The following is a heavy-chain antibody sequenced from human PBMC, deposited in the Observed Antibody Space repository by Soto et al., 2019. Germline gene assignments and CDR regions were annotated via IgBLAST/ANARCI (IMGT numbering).Heavy chain of an antibody. CDR3: ARGVIGSWFDP. V-gene: IGHV1-18*01. Sequence: ASVKLSCKTSGYTFTKFGLSWVRQAPGQGLEWMGWISAYNGNTNYAQKLQGRVTMTTDTSTSTAYMELRSLRSDDTAVYYCARGVIGSWFDPWGQGTLVTVSS. D-gene: IGHD2-21*01. CDR2: ISAYNGNT. CDR1: GYTFTKFG. J-gene: IGHJ5*02.